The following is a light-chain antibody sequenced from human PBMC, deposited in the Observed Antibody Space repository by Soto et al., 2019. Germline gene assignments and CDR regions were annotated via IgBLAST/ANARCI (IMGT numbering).Light chain of an antibody. V-gene: IGKV1-5*01. CDR1: QSIRTW. Sequence: DIQMTQSPSTLSASVGDRVTITCRASQSIRTWLAWYQQKPGKAPKLLIYDASSLKIGVPSRFSGGGSGTEFTLTISSLQPDDFTTYYCQQYNTNPWTFGQGTKVDIK. J-gene: IGKJ1*01. CDR2: DAS. CDR3: QQYNTNPWT.